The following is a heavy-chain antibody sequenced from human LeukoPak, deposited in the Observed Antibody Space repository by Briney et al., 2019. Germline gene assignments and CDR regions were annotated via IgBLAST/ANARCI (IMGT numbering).Heavy chain of an antibody. CDR3: GRSGDFWSGSGVAY. J-gene: IGHJ4*02. CDR2: IKSDGNIT. D-gene: IGHD3-3*01. V-gene: IGHV3-74*01. Sequence: GGSLRLSCAASGFTFSNYWMYWVRQAPGKGLVWVSQIKSDGNITNYADSVKGRFTISRDNAKNTLFLQMNSLGAEDTAVYYCGRSGDFWSGSGVAYWGQGTLVTVSS. CDR1: GFTFSNYW.